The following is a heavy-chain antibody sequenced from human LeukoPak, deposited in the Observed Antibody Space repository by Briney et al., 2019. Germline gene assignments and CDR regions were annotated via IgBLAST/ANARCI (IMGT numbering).Heavy chain of an antibody. Sequence: SETLSLTCTVSGGSISSYYWSWIRQPAGKGLEWIGRIYTSGSTNYNPSLKSRVTMSVDTSKNQFSLKLSSVTAADTAVYYCARGETIAVATTTVPYYYYVDVWGKGTTVTVSS. V-gene: IGHV4-4*07. CDR3: ARGETIAVATTTVPYYYYVDV. J-gene: IGHJ6*03. CDR1: GGSISSYY. D-gene: IGHD6-19*01. CDR2: IYTSGST.